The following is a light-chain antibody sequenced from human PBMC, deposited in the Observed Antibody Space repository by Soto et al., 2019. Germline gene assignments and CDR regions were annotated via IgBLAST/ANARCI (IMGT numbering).Light chain of an antibody. CDR1: SRDVETYNL. Sequence: QSVLTQPASVSGSPGQSITISCTGTSRDVETYNLVSWYQQHPGKAHKLLIYEVTKRPSGLSDRFSGSKSGNTASLTISGLQAEDEADYYCCSYAGGNTVTYDFGTGTKVTVL. CDR2: EVT. V-gene: IGLV2-23*02. J-gene: IGLJ1*01. CDR3: CSYAGGNTVTYD.